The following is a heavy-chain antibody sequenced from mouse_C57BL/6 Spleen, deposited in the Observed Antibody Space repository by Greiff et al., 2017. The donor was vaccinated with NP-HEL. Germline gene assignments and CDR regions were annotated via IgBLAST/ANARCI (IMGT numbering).Heavy chain of an antibody. CDR1: GFTFSSYA. D-gene: IGHD4-1*02. CDR3: ARVLPQLESYFDY. Sequence: EVMLVESGGGLVKPGGSLKLSCAASGFTFSSYAMSWVRQTPEKRLEWVATISDGGSYTYYPDNVKGRFTISRDNAKNNLYLQMSHLKSEDTAMYYCARVLPQLESYFDYWGQGTTLTVSS. J-gene: IGHJ2*01. CDR2: ISDGGSYT. V-gene: IGHV5-4*03.